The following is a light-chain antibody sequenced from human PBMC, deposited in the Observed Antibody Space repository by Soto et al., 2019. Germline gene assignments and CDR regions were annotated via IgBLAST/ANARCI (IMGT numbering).Light chain of an antibody. Sequence: AIRMTQSPSSFSASTGDRVTITCRASQGISSYLAWYQQKPGKAPKLLIYAASTLQSGVPSRFRGSGSGTDFTLTLSCLQSEDFATYYRQQYYSYPTFGQGTKVEIK. CDR1: QGISSY. V-gene: IGKV1-8*01. CDR3: QQYYSYPT. CDR2: AAS. J-gene: IGKJ1*01.